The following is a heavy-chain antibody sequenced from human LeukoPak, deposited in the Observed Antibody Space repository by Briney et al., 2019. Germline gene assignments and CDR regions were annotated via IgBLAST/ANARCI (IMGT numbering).Heavy chain of an antibody. D-gene: IGHD3-22*01. V-gene: IGHV4-59*08. CDR1: GGPISRYY. Sequence: PSETLSLTCTVSGGPISRYYWTWIRQPPGKGLEWIGYIYYSGSTNYNPSLKSRVTISVDTSKNQFSLKLSSVTAADTAVYYCARRWNDSSGYFYVDYWGQGTLVTVSS. CDR2: IYYSGST. CDR3: ARRWNDSSGYFYVDY. J-gene: IGHJ4*02.